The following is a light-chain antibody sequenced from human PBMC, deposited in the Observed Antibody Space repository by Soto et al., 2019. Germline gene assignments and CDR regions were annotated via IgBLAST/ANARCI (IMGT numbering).Light chain of an antibody. J-gene: IGLJ2*01. V-gene: IGLV4-69*01. Sequence: QPVLTQSPSASASLEASVKLTCTLSSGHSSYAIAWHQQQPEKGPRYLMKLNSDGSHSKGDGIPDRFSGSSSGAERYLTTSDLQSEDEADYYCQTWGSGPVVFGGGTKLTVL. CDR1: SGHSSYA. CDR3: QTWGSGPVV. CDR2: LNSDGSH.